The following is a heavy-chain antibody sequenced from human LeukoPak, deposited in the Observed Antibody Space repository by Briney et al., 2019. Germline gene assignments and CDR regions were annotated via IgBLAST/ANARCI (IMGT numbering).Heavy chain of an antibody. CDR1: GFTFSDYY. CDR2: ISSSGSTI. D-gene: IGHD3-10*01. Sequence: GGSLRLSCAASGFTFSDYYMSWIRQAPGKGLEWVSYISSSGSTIYYADSVKGRFTISRDNAKNSLYLQMNSLRAEDTAVYYCAKDRKLWFGDLPDYWGQGTLVTVSS. CDR3: AKDRKLWFGDLPDY. V-gene: IGHV3-11*04. J-gene: IGHJ4*02.